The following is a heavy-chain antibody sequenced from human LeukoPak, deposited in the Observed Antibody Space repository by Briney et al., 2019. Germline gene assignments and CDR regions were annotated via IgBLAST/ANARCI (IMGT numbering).Heavy chain of an antibody. CDR2: ISSSSSTI. J-gene: IGHJ4*02. CDR3: ARGPLDPIWFGELLSPGDY. CDR1: GFTFSSYS. Sequence: GGSLRLSCAASGFTFSSYSMNWVRQAPGEGLEWVSYISSSSSTIYYADSVKGRFTISRDNAKNSLYLQMNSLRAEDTAVYYCARGPLDPIWFGELLSPGDYWGQGTLVTVSS. V-gene: IGHV3-48*04. D-gene: IGHD3-10*01.